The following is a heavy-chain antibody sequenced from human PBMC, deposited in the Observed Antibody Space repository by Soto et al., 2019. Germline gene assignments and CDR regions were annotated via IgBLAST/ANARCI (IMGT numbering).Heavy chain of an antibody. D-gene: IGHD2-2*01. CDR3: ARAVSTTAVNGCDP. V-gene: IGHV3-33*01. J-gene: IGHJ5*02. Sequence: QVQLVESGGGVVQPGRSLRLSCAASGFTFWNYGMHWVRQAPGKGPEWVATIWNNGNRKYYADSVTGRFTISRDNTRNTMYLEMSSLRGQDTAVYYCARAVSTTAVNGCDPWGQGTQVTVSS. CDR2: IWNNGNRK. CDR1: GFTFWNYG.